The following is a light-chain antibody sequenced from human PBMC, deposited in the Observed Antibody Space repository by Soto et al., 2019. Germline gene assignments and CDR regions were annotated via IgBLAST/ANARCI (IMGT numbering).Light chain of an antibody. V-gene: IGLV2-11*01. J-gene: IGLJ1*01. CDR2: DVS. CDR1: SSDVGGYNY. CDR3: CSCAGRYNYV. Sequence: QSVLTQPRSVSGSPGQSVTISCTGTSSDVGGYNYVSWYQQHPGKAPKLMIYDVSKRPSGVPDRFSGSKSGNTASLTISGLQAEDEADYYCCSCAGRYNYVFGAGTKLTVL.